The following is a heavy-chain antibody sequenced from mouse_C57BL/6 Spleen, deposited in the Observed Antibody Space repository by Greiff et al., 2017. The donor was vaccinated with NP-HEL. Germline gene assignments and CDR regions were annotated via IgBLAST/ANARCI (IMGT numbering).Heavy chain of an antibody. Sequence: QVQLQQSGAELVRPGASVTLSCKASGYTFTDYEMHWVKQTPVHGLEWIGAIDPENGGTAYNQKFKGKAILTADKSSSTAYMELRSLTSEDSSVYYCTTYYYGSSDSWFAYWGQGALVTVSA. CDR3: TTYYYGSSDSWFAY. V-gene: IGHV1-15*01. J-gene: IGHJ3*01. CDR1: GYTFTDYE. D-gene: IGHD1-1*01. CDR2: IDPENGGT.